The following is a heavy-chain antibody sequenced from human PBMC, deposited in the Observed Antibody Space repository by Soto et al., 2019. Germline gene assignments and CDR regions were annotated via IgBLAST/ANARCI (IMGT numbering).Heavy chain of an antibody. D-gene: IGHD3-3*01. Sequence: PGGSLRLSCAASGLTFSSYAMHWVRQAPGKGLEWVAVISYDGSNKYYADSVKGRFTISRDNSKNTLYLQMNSLRAEDTAVYYCARDNYYDFWSGYTYYFDYWGQGTLVTVSS. CDR2: ISYDGSNK. V-gene: IGHV3-30-3*01. CDR1: GLTFSSYA. J-gene: IGHJ4*02. CDR3: ARDNYYDFWSGYTYYFDY.